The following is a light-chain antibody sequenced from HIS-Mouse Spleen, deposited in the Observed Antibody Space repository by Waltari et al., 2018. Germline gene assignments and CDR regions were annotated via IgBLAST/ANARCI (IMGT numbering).Light chain of an antibody. Sequence: EIVLIQSPATLSLSPGERATLSCRASQSVSSYLALYQQKPGQAPRLLIYDASNRATGIPARFSGSGSGTDFTLTISSLEPEDFAVYYCQQRSNWPTFGGGTKVEIK. V-gene: IGKV3-11*01. J-gene: IGKJ4*01. CDR3: QQRSNWPT. CDR1: QSVSSY. CDR2: DAS.